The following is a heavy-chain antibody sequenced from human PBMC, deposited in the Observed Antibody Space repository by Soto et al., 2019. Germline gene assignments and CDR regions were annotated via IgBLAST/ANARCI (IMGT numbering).Heavy chain of an antibody. V-gene: IGHV1-18*01. Sequence: QVQLVQSGAEVKKPGASVKVSCKASGYTFTSYGISWVRQAPGQGLEWMGWISGYNGNTNYAQQLQGRVTMTTDTSTSTAYRELRSLRSADTAVYYCARDRALELGDYWGQGTLVTVSS. CDR3: ARDRALELGDY. CDR2: ISGYNGNT. D-gene: IGHD1-26*01. CDR1: GYTFTSYG. J-gene: IGHJ4*02.